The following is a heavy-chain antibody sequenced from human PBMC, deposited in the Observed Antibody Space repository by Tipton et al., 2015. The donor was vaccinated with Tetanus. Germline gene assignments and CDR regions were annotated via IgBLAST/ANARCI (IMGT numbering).Heavy chain of an antibody. Sequence: QSGPEVKKPGASVKVSCKASGYTFTSFGINWVRQAPGQGLEWMGWINTDKGSTNYAQNLQGRVIMTTDTSTLTAYMELRSLRSDDTAVYYCARGGTMDYWGQGTHVTVSS. D-gene: IGHD1-1*01. V-gene: IGHV1-18*01. CDR3: ARGGTMDY. CDR2: INTDKGST. CDR1: GYTFTSFG. J-gene: IGHJ4*02.